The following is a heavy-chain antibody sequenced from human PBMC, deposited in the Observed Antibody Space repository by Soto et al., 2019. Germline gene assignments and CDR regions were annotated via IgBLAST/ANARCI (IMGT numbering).Heavy chain of an antibody. V-gene: IGHV3-23*01. CDR3: AKFFFFQAEDGIRDYVPVSAFLLNRSSDL. Sequence: KELEWTSAISGSGGSTYYADSVKGRFTISRDNSKNSLYLQMISLRAEDTAVYYCAKFFFFQAEDGIRDYVPVSAFLLNRSSDL. J-gene: IGHJ2*01. D-gene: IGHD3-16*01. CDR2: ISGSGGST.